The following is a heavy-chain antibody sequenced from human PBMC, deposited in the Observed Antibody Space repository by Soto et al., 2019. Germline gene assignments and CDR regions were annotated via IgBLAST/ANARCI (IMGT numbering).Heavy chain of an antibody. J-gene: IGHJ3*02. V-gene: IGHV4-39*01. D-gene: IGHD5-12*01. Sequence: QLRLQESGPGLVKPSETLSLTCTVSGGSISGSPHYWGWIRQPPGKGLEWIGHIFYSGSTYFNPSLTSRVTMSVDTSKNQFSLNLRSVTAAGTAAYYCASRRGYSGYQRRAFDTWGQGTMVTVSS. CDR3: ASRRGYSGYQRRAFDT. CDR2: IFYSGST. CDR1: GGSISGSPHY.